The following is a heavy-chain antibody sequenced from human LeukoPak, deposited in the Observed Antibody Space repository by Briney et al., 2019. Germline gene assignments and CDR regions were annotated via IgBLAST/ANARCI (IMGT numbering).Heavy chain of an antibody. J-gene: IGHJ4*02. CDR3: ARARNSKRGYSIHFDY. V-gene: IGHV1-69*05. D-gene: IGHD6-13*01. CDR1: GGTFSSYA. CDR2: IIPIFGTA. Sequence: GASVKVSCKASGGTFSSYAISWVRQAPGQGLEWMGGIIPIFGTANYAQKFQGRVTITTDESTSTAYMELSSLRSEDTAVYYCARARNSKRGYSIHFDYWGQGTLVTVSS.